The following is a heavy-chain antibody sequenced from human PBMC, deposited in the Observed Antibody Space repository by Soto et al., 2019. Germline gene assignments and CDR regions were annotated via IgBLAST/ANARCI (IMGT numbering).Heavy chain of an antibody. CDR3: AREMVATSYYYYYYMDV. V-gene: IGHV3-72*01. CDR1: GFTFSDHY. Sequence: GGSLRLSCAASGFTFSDHYMDWVRQAPGEGLEWVGRTRNKANSYTTEYAASVKGRFTISRDDSKNSLYLQMNSLKTEDTAVYYCAREMVATSYYYYYYMDVWGKGTTVTVSS. D-gene: IGHD5-12*01. J-gene: IGHJ6*03. CDR2: TRNKANSYTT.